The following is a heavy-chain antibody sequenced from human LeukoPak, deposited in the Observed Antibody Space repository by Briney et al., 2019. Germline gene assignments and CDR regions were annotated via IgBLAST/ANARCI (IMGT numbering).Heavy chain of an antibody. V-gene: IGHV4-39*07. D-gene: IGHD1-26*01. Sequence: SETLSLTCTVSGGSISSSSYYWGWIRQPPGKALEWIGSIYYSGSTYYNPSLKSRVTISVDTSKNQFSLKLSSVTAADTAVYYCARFAWERARHFDYWGQGTLVTVSS. J-gene: IGHJ4*02. CDR3: ARFAWERARHFDY. CDR1: GGSISSSSYY. CDR2: IYYSGST.